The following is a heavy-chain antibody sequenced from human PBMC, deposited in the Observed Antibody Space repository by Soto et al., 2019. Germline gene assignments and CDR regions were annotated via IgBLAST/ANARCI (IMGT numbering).Heavy chain of an antibody. V-gene: IGHV4-39*01. CDR1: GGSISSSSYY. J-gene: IGHJ6*02. CDR2: IYYSGST. CDR3: ARGPHYYDSSADLDYYYYGMDV. Sequence: QLQLQESGPGLVKPSETLSLTCTVSGGSISSSSYYWGWIRQPPGKGLEWIGSIYYSGSTYYNPSLKSRVTISVDTSKNQFSLKLISVTAADTAVYYCARGPHYYDSSADLDYYYYGMDVWGQGTTVTVSS. D-gene: IGHD3-22*01.